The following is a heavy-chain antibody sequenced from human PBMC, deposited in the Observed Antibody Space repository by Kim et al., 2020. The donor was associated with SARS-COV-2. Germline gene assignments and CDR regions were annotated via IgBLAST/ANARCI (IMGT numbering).Heavy chain of an antibody. V-gene: IGHV7-4-1*02. Sequence: ASVKVSCKASGYTFTSYAMNWVRQAPGQGLEWMGWINTNTGNPTYAQGFTGRFVFSLDTSVSTAYLQISSLKAEDTAVYYCARDGEFGIFGVVIIGYYYYGMDVWGPGTTVTVSS. CDR1: GYTFTSYA. CDR2: INTNTGNP. J-gene: IGHJ6*02. CDR3: ARDGEFGIFGVVIIGYYYYGMDV. D-gene: IGHD3-3*01.